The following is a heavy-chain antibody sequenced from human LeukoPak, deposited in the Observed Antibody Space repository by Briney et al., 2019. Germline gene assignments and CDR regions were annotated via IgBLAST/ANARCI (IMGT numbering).Heavy chain of an antibody. CDR2: ITGSGGNT. Sequence: GASLRLSCAASGFTFSNHATSWVRQAPGKGLEWVSAITGSGGNTYYADSVKGRFTISRDNSKNTVFLQMNSLRAEDTAVYYCAKWGDYDVLTGYYVSDYWGQGTLVTVSS. J-gene: IGHJ4*02. D-gene: IGHD3-9*01. CDR3: AKWGDYDVLTGYYVSDY. V-gene: IGHV3-23*01. CDR1: GFTFSNHA.